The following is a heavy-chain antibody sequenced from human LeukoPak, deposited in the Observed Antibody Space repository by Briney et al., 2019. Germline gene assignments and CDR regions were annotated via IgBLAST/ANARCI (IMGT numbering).Heavy chain of an antibody. D-gene: IGHD3-22*01. CDR2: IYYSGST. CDR1: GGSISSSSYY. Sequence: SESLSLTCTVSGGSISSSSYYWGWIRHPPGKGLEWIGSIYYSGSTYYNPSPKSRVTIYVATSKNQFSLKLSSVTAADTDVYYCARQAETYYYDSSGYFNWFDPWGQGALVTVSS. V-gene: IGHV4-39*01. J-gene: IGHJ5*02. CDR3: ARQAETYYYDSSGYFNWFDP.